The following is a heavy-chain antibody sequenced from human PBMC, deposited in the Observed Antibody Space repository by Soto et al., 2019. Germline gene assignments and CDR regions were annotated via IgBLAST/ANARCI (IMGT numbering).Heavy chain of an antibody. CDR1: GFSLTTSGVG. V-gene: IGHV2-5*02. Sequence: QITLNESVPTRVKPTQTLTLTCTFAGFSLTTSGVGVGWFRQSPGKALEWLAFINWDDDKRYSPSLRTRLTIAKTPSKYQELLTMTHKATEETASDLCARRAGLEGNWYGGYFDYWGQGTLVTVSS. D-gene: IGHD3-10*01. CDR2: INWDDDK. CDR3: ARRAGLEGNWYGGYFDY. J-gene: IGHJ4*02.